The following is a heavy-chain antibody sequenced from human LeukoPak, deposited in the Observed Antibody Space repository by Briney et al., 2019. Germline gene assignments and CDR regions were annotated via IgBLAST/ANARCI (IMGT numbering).Heavy chain of an antibody. CDR2: INPNSGGT. CDR1: GYTFTGYY. CDR3: ARDGGLWFGEQFDP. J-gene: IGHJ5*02. V-gene: IGHV1-2*02. D-gene: IGHD3-10*01. Sequence: GASVKVSCKASGYTFTGYYMHWVRQAPGQGLEWMGWINPNSGGTNYAQKFQGRVTMTTDTSTSTAYMELRSLRSDDTAVYYCARDGGLWFGEQFDPWGQGTLVTVSS.